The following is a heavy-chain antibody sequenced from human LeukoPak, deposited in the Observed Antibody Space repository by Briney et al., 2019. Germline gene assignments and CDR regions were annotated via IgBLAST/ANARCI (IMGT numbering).Heavy chain of an antibody. CDR3: ARDRRDSSSSRGFDY. CDR2: IYYSGST. D-gene: IGHD6-6*01. J-gene: IGHJ4*02. Sequence: PSETLSLTCTVSVGSISSYYWSWIRQPPGKGLEWIGDIYYSGSTNYNPSLKSRVTISVDTSKNQFSLKLSSVTAADTAVYYCARDRRDSSSSRGFDYWGQGTLVTVCS. V-gene: IGHV4-59*01. CDR1: VGSISSYY.